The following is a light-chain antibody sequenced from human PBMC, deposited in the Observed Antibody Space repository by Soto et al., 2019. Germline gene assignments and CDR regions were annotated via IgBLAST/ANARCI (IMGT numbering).Light chain of an antibody. CDR1: STDAGGYNY. CDR3: SSYTSSSTYG. CDR2: EVS. J-gene: IGLJ1*01. Sequence: QSALTQPAAVSGSPGQSITISCTGSSTDAGGYNYVSWYQQHPGKAPKVMIYEVSNRPSGVSNRFSGYTSGNTASLTISGLQAEDEADYYCSSYTSSSTYGVGTGTKVTVL. V-gene: IGLV2-14*01.